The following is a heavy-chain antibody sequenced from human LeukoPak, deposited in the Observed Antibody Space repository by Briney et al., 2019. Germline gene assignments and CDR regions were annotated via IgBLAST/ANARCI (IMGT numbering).Heavy chain of an antibody. D-gene: IGHD3-22*01. CDR3: ARGRKYYYDSSGYSGFDY. J-gene: IGHJ4*02. V-gene: IGHV4-4*02. Sequence: SRVTISVDKSKNQFSLKLSSVTAADTAVYYCARGRKYYYDSSGYSGFDYWGQGTLVTVSS.